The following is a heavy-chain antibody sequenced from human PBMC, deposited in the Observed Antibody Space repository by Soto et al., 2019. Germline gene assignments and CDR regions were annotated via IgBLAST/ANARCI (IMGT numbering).Heavy chain of an antibody. Sequence: ASGKVCCKGSGYTLTGYYMHWVRQAPGQGLEWMGWINPNSGGTNYAQKFQGRVTMTRDTSISTAYMELSRLRSDDTAVYYCARGRGVGVVVVAATRDTLLMDVWGQGTTVPVSS. CDR1: GYTLTGYY. D-gene: IGHD2-15*01. CDR2: INPNSGGT. CDR3: ARGRGVGVVVVAATRDTLLMDV. V-gene: IGHV1-2*02. J-gene: IGHJ6*02.